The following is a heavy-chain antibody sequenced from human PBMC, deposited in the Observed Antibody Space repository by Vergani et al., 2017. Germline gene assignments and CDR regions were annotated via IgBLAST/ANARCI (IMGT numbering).Heavy chain of an antibody. D-gene: IGHD1-14*01. J-gene: IGHJ3*02. CDR3: ASGGAKRNRDPFDI. CDR2: ISGNSNNTYYT. CDR1: GFIFSNYA. V-gene: IGHV3-23*01. Sequence: EVQLLESGGGLVQPGGSLRLSCAASGFIFSNYAMSWVRQAPGKELERVSDISGNSNNTYYTYYADSVKGRFTISRDNSKSTLFLQMNSLRAEDTAVYYCASGGAKRNRDPFDIWGQGTMVTVSS.